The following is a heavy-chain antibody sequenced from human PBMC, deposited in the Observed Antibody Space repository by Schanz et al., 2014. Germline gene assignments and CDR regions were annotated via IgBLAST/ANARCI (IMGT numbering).Heavy chain of an antibody. Sequence: VQLVESGGGLVQPGGSLRLSCAASGFSISDHTMSWVRQAPGRGLEWVAFIRYDGSSKYYADSVRGRFTISRDDSKNTLYLQMNSLRPEDTAVYYCAKEDRNHNSDYVYWGQGTLVTVSS. CDR2: IRYDGSSK. CDR1: GFSISDHT. J-gene: IGHJ4*02. D-gene: IGHD3-22*01. CDR3: AKEDRNHNSDYVY. V-gene: IGHV3-30*02.